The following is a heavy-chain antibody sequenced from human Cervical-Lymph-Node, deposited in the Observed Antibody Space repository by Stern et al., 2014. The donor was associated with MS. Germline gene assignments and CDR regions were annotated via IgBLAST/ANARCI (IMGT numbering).Heavy chain of an antibody. Sequence: QLQLQESGPGLVKPSGTLSLTCAVSGDSVSSATWWNWVRQPPGKGLEWIGDIYRGVSPNYNPSLKSRVTISADKSKTHFSLSLTSVTAADTAVYYCARRPFFYYGFDVWGQGTTVT. CDR3: ARRPFFYYGFDV. J-gene: IGHJ6*02. V-gene: IGHV4-4*02. CDR2: IYRGVSP. CDR1: GDSVSSATW.